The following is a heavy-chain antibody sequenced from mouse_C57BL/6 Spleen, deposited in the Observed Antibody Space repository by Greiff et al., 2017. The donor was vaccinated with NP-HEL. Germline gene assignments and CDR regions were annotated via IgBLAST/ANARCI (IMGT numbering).Heavy chain of an antibody. J-gene: IGHJ1*03. Sequence: QVQLQQPGAELVKPGASVKLSCKASGYTFTSYWMHWVKQRPGQGLEWIGMIHPNSGSTNYNEKFKSKATLTVDKSSSTAYMQLSSLTSEDSAVYYCARSEYYGYFDVWGTGTTVTVSS. CDR1: GYTFTSYW. D-gene: IGHD5-1*01. CDR3: ARSEYYGYFDV. CDR2: IHPNSGST. V-gene: IGHV1-64*01.